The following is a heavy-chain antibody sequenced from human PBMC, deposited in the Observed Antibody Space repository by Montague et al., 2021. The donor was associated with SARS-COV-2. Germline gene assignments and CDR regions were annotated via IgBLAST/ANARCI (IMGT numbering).Heavy chain of an antibody. CDR3: ARIFDSSWPTFDY. CDR1: GFSLSTSGIC. J-gene: IGHJ4*02. V-gene: IGHV2-70*01. Sequence: PALVTPTQTFTLTCTFSGFSLSTSGICVSWIRQPPGKALEWLALXDWXSYKYYSTSLKTRLTISKDTSKNQVVLTMTNMDPVDTATYYCARIFDSSWPTFDYWGQGTLVTVSS. CDR2: XDWXSYK. D-gene: IGHD6-13*01.